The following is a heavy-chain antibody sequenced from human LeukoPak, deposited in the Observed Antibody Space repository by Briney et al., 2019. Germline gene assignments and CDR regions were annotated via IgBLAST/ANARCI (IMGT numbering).Heavy chain of an antibody. CDR2: FDPEDGET. D-gene: IGHD4-17*01. CDR3: ATLHPYGDYAPFDY. Sequence: GASVKVSCKVSGYTLTELSMHWVRQAPGKGLEWMGGFDPEDGETIYAQKFQGRVTMTEDTSTDTAYMELSSLRSEDTAVYYRATLHPYGDYAPFDYWGQGTLVTVSS. CDR1: GYTLTELS. V-gene: IGHV1-24*01. J-gene: IGHJ4*02.